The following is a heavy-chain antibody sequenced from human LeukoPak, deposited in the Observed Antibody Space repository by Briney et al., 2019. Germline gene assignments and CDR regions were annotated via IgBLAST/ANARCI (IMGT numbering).Heavy chain of an antibody. CDR2: YXXGXT. J-gene: IGHJ6*02. CDR3: ARHVSHYDFWSGYSNYYYYGMDV. V-gene: IGHV4-59*08. Sequence: YXXGXTKYNPSLKSRVTISVDTSKNQFSLKLSSVTAADTAVYYCARHVSHYDFWSGYSNYYYYGMDVWGQGTTVTVSS. D-gene: IGHD3-3*01.